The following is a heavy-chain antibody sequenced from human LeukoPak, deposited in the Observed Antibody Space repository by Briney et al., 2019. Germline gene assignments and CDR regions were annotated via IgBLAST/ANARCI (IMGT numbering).Heavy chain of an antibody. CDR1: GRSFGGYY. D-gene: IGHD1-14*01. V-gene: IGHV4-34*01. Sequence: PSETLSLTCAVDGRSFGGYYWSWIRQPPGKGLEWIGEINHSGSTNYNPSLKTRATLSVETSRNQFSRKLSASAPATTACIYCGRGRYNGSYWGQGNLVTVSS. CDR3: GRGRYNGSY. J-gene: IGHJ4*02. CDR2: INHSGST.